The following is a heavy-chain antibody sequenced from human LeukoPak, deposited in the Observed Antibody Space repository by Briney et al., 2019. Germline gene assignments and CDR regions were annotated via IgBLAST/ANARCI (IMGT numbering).Heavy chain of an antibody. Sequence: SETLSLTCTVSGGSTSSYYWSWIRQPPGKGLEWIGYIYYSGSTNYNPSFKSRVTISVDTSKNQFSPKLSSVTAADTAVYYCARGDYSSSSRVYYFDFWGQGTLVTVSS. CDR1: GGSTSSYY. V-gene: IGHV4-59*01. D-gene: IGHD6-6*01. CDR2: IYYSGST. J-gene: IGHJ4*02. CDR3: ARGDYSSSSRVYYFDF.